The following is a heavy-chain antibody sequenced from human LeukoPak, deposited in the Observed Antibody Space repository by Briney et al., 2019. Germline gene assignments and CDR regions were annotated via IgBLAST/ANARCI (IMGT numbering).Heavy chain of an antibody. J-gene: IGHJ4*02. CDR2: ISSTTDYK. V-gene: IGHV3-21*01. D-gene: IGHD5-24*01. Sequence: PGGSLRLSCEASGFTFSADYMNRVRQAPGKGLEWVSSISSTTDYKVYADSLKGRFTISRDNAKNSLYLQMNSLRAEDTAVYYWARAKNIKMTTILDYWGQGTLGTVSS. CDR1: GFTFSADY. CDR3: ARAKNIKMTTILDY.